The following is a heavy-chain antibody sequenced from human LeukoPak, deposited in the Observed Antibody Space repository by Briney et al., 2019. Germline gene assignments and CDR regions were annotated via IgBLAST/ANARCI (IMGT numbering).Heavy chain of an antibody. D-gene: IGHD2-2*01. Sequence: ASVKVSCKASGYTFTGYYMHWVRQAPGQGLEWMGWINPNSGGANYAQKFQGRVTMTRDTSISTAYMELSRLRSDDTAVYYCAREGIPIVVVPAAQDRPLTFNWFDPWGQGTLVTVSS. CDR3: AREGIPIVVVPAAQDRPLTFNWFDP. J-gene: IGHJ5*02. V-gene: IGHV1-2*02. CDR1: GYTFTGYY. CDR2: INPNSGGA.